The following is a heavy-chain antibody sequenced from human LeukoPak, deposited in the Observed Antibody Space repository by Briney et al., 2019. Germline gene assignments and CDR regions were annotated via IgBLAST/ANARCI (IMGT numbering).Heavy chain of an antibody. V-gene: IGHV3-48*01. CDR2: ISSGSSTI. CDR3: ARDDNRGYEL. CDR1: GFTFSTYN. Sequence: GGSLRLSCAASGFTFSTYNMNWVRQAPGKGLEWVSHISSGSSTIYYADSVKGRFTISRDNAKSSLYLQMNSLRAEDTAVYYCARDDNRGYELWGQGTLVTVSS. J-gene: IGHJ4*02. D-gene: IGHD3-22*01.